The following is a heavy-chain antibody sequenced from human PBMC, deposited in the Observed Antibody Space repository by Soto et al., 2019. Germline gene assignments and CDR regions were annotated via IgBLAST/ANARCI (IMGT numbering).Heavy chain of an antibody. CDR1: GFTFSSYG. J-gene: IGHJ3*02. D-gene: IGHD3-22*01. V-gene: IGHV3-30*03. CDR3: ATAYYEADAFDI. CDR2: ISYDGSNK. Sequence: QVQLVESGGGVVQPGRSLRLSCAASGFTFSSYGMHWVRQAPGKGLEWVAVISYDGSNKYYADSVKGRFTISRDNSKNTLYLQINSLRAEDTAVYYCATAYYEADAFDIWGQGTMVTVSS.